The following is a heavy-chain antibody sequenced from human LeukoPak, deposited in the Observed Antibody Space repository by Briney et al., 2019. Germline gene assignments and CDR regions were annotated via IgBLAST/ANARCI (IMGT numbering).Heavy chain of an antibody. V-gene: IGHV5-51*01. D-gene: IGHD2-2*01. Sequence: PGESLQISCRGSGSIFTTYWIGWVRQLPGKGLEWMGIIYPGDSDTRYSPSFQGQVTMSADKSINTAYLQWSSLKASDTAMYYCARRQGCSSTSCPPDYWGQGTLVTVSS. CDR2: IYPGDSDT. J-gene: IGHJ4*02. CDR3: ARRQGCSSTSCPPDY. CDR1: GSIFTTYW.